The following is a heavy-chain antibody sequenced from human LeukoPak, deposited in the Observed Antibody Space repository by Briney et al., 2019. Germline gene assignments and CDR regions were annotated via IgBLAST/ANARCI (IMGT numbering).Heavy chain of an antibody. J-gene: IGHJ4*02. CDR2: IYYSGST. D-gene: IGHD3-9*01. V-gene: IGHV4-39*01. Sequence: PSETLSLTCTVSGGSISSSSYYWGWIRQPPGKGLEWIGSIYYSGSTYYNPSLKSRVTISVGTSKNQFSLKLSSVTAADTAVYYCAGLPINVDWLVIVDYWGQGTLVTVSS. CDR1: GGSISSSSYY. CDR3: AGLPINVDWLVIVDY.